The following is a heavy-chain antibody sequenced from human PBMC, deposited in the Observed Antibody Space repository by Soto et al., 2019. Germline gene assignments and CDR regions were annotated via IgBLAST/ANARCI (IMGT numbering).Heavy chain of an antibody. CDR1: GFSFTNAW. CDR3: AKERSSGWSFDY. Sequence: QPGGSLRLSCAAPGFSFTNAWMNWVRQAPGKGLEWVSGIIGSVDSTYYAASVKGRFTVSRDISKNTLYLQMNSLRAEDTAVFYCAKERSSGWSFDYWGQGTLVTVSS. J-gene: IGHJ4*02. V-gene: IGHV3-23*01. CDR2: IIGSVDST. D-gene: IGHD6-19*01.